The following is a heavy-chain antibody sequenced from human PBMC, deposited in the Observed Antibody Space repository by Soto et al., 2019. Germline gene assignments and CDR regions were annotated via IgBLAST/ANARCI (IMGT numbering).Heavy chain of an antibody. D-gene: IGHD6-13*01. V-gene: IGHV4-34*01. Sequence: SETLSLTCAVYGGSFSSYYWSWIRQPPGKGLEWIGEITHSGSTNYNPSLKSRVTISVDASKNQFSLKLSSVTAADTSVYYCARLGRQQLVRRNWFDHRGQGTLVTVYS. CDR2: ITHSGST. CDR3: ARLGRQQLVRRNWFDH. CDR1: GGSFSSYY. J-gene: IGHJ5*02.